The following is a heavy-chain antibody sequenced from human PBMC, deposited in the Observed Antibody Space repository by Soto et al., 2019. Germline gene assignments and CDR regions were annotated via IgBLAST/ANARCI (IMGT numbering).Heavy chain of an antibody. CDR1: GYTFTSYY. Sequence: ASVKVSCKASGYTFTSYYINWVRQSTVRGLEWMGWMNPNSGNTGYAQKFQGRVTMTRNTSISTAYMELSSLRSEDTAVYYCAGGGRFITMIVVVIGGDFDIWGQGTMVTVSS. D-gene: IGHD3-22*01. V-gene: IGHV1-8*01. J-gene: IGHJ3*02. CDR2: MNPNSGNT. CDR3: AGGGRFITMIVVVIGGDFDI.